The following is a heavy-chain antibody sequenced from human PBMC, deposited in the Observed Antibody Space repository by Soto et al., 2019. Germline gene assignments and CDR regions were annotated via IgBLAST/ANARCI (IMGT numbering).Heavy chain of an antibody. J-gene: IGHJ4*02. CDR2: INHSGST. V-gene: IGHV4-34*01. CDR3: ARHDY. Sequence: PWETLSLTCAVYGGSFSGYYWSWIRQPPGKGLEWIGEINHSGSTNYNPSLKSRVTISVDTSKNQFSLKLSSVTAADTAVYYCARHDYWGQGTLVTVSS. CDR1: GGSFSGYY.